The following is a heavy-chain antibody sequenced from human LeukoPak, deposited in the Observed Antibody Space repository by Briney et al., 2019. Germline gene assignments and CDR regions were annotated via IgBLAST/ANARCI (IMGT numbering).Heavy chain of an antibody. Sequence: PSETLSLTCSVSGGSISSYYWSWIRPPPGKGLEWIGYIYYSGSTNYNPSLKSRVTISVDTSKNQFSLKLNSVTAADTAVYYCARHGKYSSSWYYFDYWGQGTLVTVSS. J-gene: IGHJ4*02. D-gene: IGHD2-2*01. CDR3: ARHGKYSSSWYYFDY. V-gene: IGHV4-59*08. CDR1: GGSISSYY. CDR2: IYYSGST.